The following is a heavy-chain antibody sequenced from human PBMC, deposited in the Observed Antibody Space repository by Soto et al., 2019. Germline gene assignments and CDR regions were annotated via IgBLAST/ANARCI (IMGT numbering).Heavy chain of an antibody. Sequence: SETLSLTCAVSSGSISSSNWWSWVRQPPGKGLEWIGEIYHSGSTNYNPSLKSRVTISVDKSKNQFSLKLSSVTAADTAVYYCASLRVAVAGFDYWGQGTLVTVSS. V-gene: IGHV4-4*02. CDR2: IYHSGST. CDR3: ASLRVAVAGFDY. D-gene: IGHD6-19*01. J-gene: IGHJ4*02. CDR1: SGSISSSNW.